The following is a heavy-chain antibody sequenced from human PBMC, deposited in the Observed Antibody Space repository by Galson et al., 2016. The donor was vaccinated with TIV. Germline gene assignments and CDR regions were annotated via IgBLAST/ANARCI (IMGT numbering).Heavy chain of an antibody. CDR2: INQGGSEK. V-gene: IGHV3-7*01. CDR3: ARDFPPGYGSSFNDY. Sequence: SLRLSCAASRFSFNTYWMSWLRQAPGKGLEWVASINQGGSEKDYVDYVKGRFTISRDNAKNSLFLQMNSRRAEDRAVYYCARDFPPGYGSSFNDYWGQGTLVTVSS. D-gene: IGHD6-13*01. CDR1: RFSFNTYW. J-gene: IGHJ4*02.